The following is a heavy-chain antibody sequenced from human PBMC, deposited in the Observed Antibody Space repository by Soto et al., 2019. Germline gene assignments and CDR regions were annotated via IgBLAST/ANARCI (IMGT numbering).Heavy chain of an antibody. D-gene: IGHD4-17*01. CDR2: ISGSGGST. V-gene: IGHV3-23*01. CDR1: GFTFSSYA. J-gene: IGHJ2*01. Sequence: EVQLLESGGGLVQPGGSLRLSCAASGFTFSSYAMSWVRQAPGKGLEWVSAISGSGGSTYYADSVKGRFTISRDNSKNTLYLQMNSLRAEDTAVYYCAKGDYGDYVGSYWYFDLWGRGTLVTVSS. CDR3: AKGDYGDYVGSYWYFDL.